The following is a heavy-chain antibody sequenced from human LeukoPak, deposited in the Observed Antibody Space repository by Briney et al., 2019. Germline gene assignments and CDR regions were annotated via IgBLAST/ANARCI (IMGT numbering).Heavy chain of an antibody. D-gene: IGHD3-10*01. J-gene: IGHJ4*02. CDR3: ARVVVMVRGVPSDYFDY. CDR1: GGSISSYY. Sequence: SETLSLTCTVSGGSISSYYWSWIRQPPGKGREWVGYIYYSGSTNYNPSLKSRVTISVDTSKNQFSLKLNSVTPEDTAVYYCARVVVMVRGVPSDYFDYWGQGTLVTVSS. V-gene: IGHV4-59*12. CDR2: IYYSGST.